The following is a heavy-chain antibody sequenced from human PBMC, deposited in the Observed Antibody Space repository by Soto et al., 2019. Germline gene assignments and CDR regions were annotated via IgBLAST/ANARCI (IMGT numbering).Heavy chain of an antibody. J-gene: IGHJ5*02. CDR3: ARLGCTNGVCYNRGHNWFDP. D-gene: IGHD2-8*01. CDR1: GGSISSYY. CDR2: IYYSGST. V-gene: IGHV4-59*01. Sequence: QVQLQESGPGLVKPSETLSLTCTVSGGSISSYYWSWIRQPPGKGLEWIGYIYYSGSTNYNPSLKSRVTISVDTSKNQFSLKLSSVTAADTAVYYCARLGCTNGVCYNRGHNWFDPWGQGTLVTVSS.